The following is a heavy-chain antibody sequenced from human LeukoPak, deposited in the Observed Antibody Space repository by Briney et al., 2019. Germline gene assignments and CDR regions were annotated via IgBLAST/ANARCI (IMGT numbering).Heavy chain of an antibody. D-gene: IGHD3-9*01. J-gene: IGHJ4*02. CDR1: GYTFTTKA. CDR3: ARWPGNYDWSVYDS. V-gene: IGHV1-3*01. Sequence: ASVTVSCKASGYTFTTKAIHWLRQAPGQGPEWMGSIHAGSGNTLYSKHFQGRVTFTRDTSANTVYMDLSSLSSEDTAVYYCARWPGNYDWSVYDSWGQGTLVIVSS. CDR2: IHAGSGNT.